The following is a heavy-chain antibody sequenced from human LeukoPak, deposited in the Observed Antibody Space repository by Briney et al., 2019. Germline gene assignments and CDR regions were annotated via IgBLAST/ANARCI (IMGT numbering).Heavy chain of an antibody. CDR2: ISSSSSYI. D-gene: IGHD3-22*01. V-gene: IGHV3-21*01. CDR3: ARDGPRGYYYVDY. CDR1: GSPLSSYT. Sequence: GGSLRFSCAAPGSPLSSYTMNWFGQAPGKGLKWVSSISSSSSYIYYADSVKGRFTISRDNAKNSLYLQMNSLRAEDTAVYYCARDGPRGYYYVDYWGQGTLVTVSS. J-gene: IGHJ4*02.